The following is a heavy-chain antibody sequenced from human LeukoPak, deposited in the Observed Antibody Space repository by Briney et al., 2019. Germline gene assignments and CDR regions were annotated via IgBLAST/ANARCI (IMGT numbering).Heavy chain of an antibody. J-gene: IGHJ4*02. CDR3: AKEDGYSSGQYVIGFDY. CDR1: GFTFSSYA. Sequence: GGSLRLSCAASGFTFSSYAMSWVRQAPGKGLEWVSAISGSGGSTYYADHVKGRFTISRDNSKNTLYLQMNSLRAEDTAVYYCAKEDGYSSGQYVIGFDYWGQGTLVTVSS. D-gene: IGHD6-19*01. V-gene: IGHV3-23*01. CDR2: ISGSGGST.